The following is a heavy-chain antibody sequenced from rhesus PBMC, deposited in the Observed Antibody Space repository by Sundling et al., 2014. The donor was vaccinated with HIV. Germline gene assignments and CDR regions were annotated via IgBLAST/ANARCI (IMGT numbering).Heavy chain of an antibody. D-gene: IGHD1-44*01. CDR2: IGGSSGST. Sequence: QVQLQESGPGLVKPSATLSLTCAVSGYSISSGYGCSWIRQPPGKGLEWIGYIGGSSGSTNYNPSLKSRVTISQDMSKNQFSLDLSSVTAADTAVYYCARGLGNFDYWGQGVLVTVSS. V-gene: IGHV4-127*01. J-gene: IGHJ4*01. CDR1: GYSISSGYG. CDR3: ARGLGNFDY.